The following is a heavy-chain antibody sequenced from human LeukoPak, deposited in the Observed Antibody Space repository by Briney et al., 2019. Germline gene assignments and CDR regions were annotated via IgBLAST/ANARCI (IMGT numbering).Heavy chain of an antibody. V-gene: IGHV4-34*01. CDR3: ARVFYYDSSGYYRYYFDY. Sequence: SETLSLTCAVYGGSFSGYYWSWIRQPPGKGLEWIGEINHSGSTNYNPSLKSRVTISVDTSKNQFSLKLSSVTAADTAVYYCARVFYYDSSGYYRYYFDYWGQGTLVTVSS. CDR2: INHSGST. CDR1: GGSFSGYY. D-gene: IGHD3-22*01. J-gene: IGHJ4*02.